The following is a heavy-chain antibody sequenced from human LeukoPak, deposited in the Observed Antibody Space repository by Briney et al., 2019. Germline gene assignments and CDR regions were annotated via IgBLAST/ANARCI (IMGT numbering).Heavy chain of an antibody. CDR2: ISAYNGNT. CDR3: ARVRHYYDSSGSYAGRYYMDV. V-gene: IGHV1-18*01. CDR1: GYTFTSYG. D-gene: IGHD3-22*01. J-gene: IGHJ6*03. Sequence: ASVKVSCKASGYTFTSYGISWVRQAPGQGLEWMGWISAYNGNTNYAQKLQGRVTMTTDTSTSTAYMELRSLRSDDTAVYYCARVRHYYDSSGSYAGRYYMDVWGKGTTVTVSS.